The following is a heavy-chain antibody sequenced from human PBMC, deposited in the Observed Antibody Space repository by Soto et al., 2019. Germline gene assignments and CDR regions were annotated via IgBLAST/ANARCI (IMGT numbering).Heavy chain of an antibody. CDR1: GYTFTSYA. CDR2: INAGNGNT. Sequence: ASVKVSCKASGYTFTSYAMHWVRQAPGQRLEWMGWINAGNGNTKYSQKFQGRVTITRDTSASTAYMELSSLRSEDTAVYYCASFSIQLWLQEGTGTTSGAFDIWGQGTMVTVSS. D-gene: IGHD5-18*01. V-gene: IGHV1-3*01. CDR3: ASFSIQLWLQEGTGTTSGAFDI. J-gene: IGHJ3*02.